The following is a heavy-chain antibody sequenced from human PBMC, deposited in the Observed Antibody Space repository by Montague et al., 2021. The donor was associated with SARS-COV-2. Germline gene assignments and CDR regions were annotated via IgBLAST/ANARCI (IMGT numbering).Heavy chain of an antibody. CDR3: ASHPVFQQLYS. V-gene: IGHV4-4*02. D-gene: IGHD6-13*01. CDR2: IHHTGII. Sequence: SETLSLTCAVSGASVSSINWWSWVRQPPGRGLEWIAEIHHTGIINFNPSLRSRGLISSDSSKNQFSLTLNSVTAADTATYYCASHPVFQQLYSWGQGTLVSVS. J-gene: IGHJ4*02. CDR1: GASVSSINW.